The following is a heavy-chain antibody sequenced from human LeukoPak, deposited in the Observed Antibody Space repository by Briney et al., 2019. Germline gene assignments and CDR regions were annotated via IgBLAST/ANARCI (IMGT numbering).Heavy chain of an antibody. CDR2: INAGNGNT. V-gene: IGHV1-3*01. CDR1: GCTFTSYA. D-gene: IGHD6-19*01. CDR3: ARVRGGWFPLDY. J-gene: IGHJ4*02. Sequence: ASVKVSCKASGCTFTSYAMHWVRQAPGQRLEWMGWINAGNGNTKYSQKFQGRVTITRDTSASTAYMELSSLRSEDTAVYYCARVRGGWFPLDYWGQGTLVTVSS.